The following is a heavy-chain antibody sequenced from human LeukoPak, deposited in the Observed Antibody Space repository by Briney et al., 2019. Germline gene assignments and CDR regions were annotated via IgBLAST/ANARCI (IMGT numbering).Heavy chain of an antibody. Sequence: GGSLRLSCAASGFTFDDYGMSWVRQAPGKGLEWVSGINWNGGSTGYADSVKGRFTISRDNAKNSLYLQMNSLRAEDTAVYYCARDKKARYTAMSRFDPWGQGTLVTVSS. CDR1: GFTFDDYG. V-gene: IGHV3-20*04. D-gene: IGHD5-18*01. CDR3: ARDKKARYTAMSRFDP. J-gene: IGHJ5*02. CDR2: INWNGGST.